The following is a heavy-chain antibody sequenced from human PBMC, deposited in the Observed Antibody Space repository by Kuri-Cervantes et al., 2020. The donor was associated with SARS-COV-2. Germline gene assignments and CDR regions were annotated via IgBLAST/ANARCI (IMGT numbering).Heavy chain of an antibody. CDR1: GYTFTSYA. J-gene: IGHJ6*03. D-gene: IGHD3-3*01. V-gene: IGHV1-3*02. CDR3: ARELGDEGYYEFWRGTKYYYYYMDV. CDR2: SNAGNGNT. Sequence: ASVKVSCKASGYTFTSYAMHWVRQAPGQRLEWMGWSNAGNGNTKYSQEFQGRVTMTRDTSTSTVYMELSSLRSEDTAVYYCARELGDEGYYEFWRGTKYYYYYMDVWGKGTTVTVSS.